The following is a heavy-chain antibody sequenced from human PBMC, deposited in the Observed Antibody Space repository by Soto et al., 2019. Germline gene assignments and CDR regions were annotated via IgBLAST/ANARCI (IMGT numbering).Heavy chain of an antibody. CDR2: INYSGNT. Sequence: PSETLSLTCAVYCGSFSGYYWSWIRQPPGKGLEWIGEINYSGNTNCNPSLKSRVSISVDTSKNQLFLNMSSMTAADTAMYYCARHHVRGRTIVGAAEYWGQGTLVTVSS. CDR3: ARHHVRGRTIVGAAEY. D-gene: IGHD1-26*01. J-gene: IGHJ4*02. CDR1: CGSFSGYY. V-gene: IGHV4-34*01.